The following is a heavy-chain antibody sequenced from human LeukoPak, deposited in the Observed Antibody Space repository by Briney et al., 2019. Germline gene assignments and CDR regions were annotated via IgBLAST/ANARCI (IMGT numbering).Heavy chain of an antibody. V-gene: IGHV3-21*04. CDR3: ARVLAGRHAFDI. Sequence: GGSLRLSCAASGFTFSSYSMNWVRQAPGKGLEWVSSISSSSYIYYADSVKGRFTISRDNAKNSLYLQMNSLRAEDTALYYCARVLAGRHAFDIWGQGTMVTVSS. CDR1: GFTFSSYS. J-gene: IGHJ3*02. D-gene: IGHD6-13*01. CDR2: ISSSSYI.